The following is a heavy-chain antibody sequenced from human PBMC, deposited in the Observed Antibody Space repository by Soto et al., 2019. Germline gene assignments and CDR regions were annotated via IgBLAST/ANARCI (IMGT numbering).Heavy chain of an antibody. CDR1: GGTFSSYA. CDR2: IIPIFGTA. J-gene: IGHJ3*02. Sequence: QVQLVQSGAEVKKPGSSVKVSCKASGGTFSSYAISWVRQAPGQGLEWMGGIIPIFGTANYAQKFQGRVTITADESTSTAYMELSSLRSEDTAVYYCARDEVVVAATPTMGAFDIWGQGTMVTVSS. D-gene: IGHD2-15*01. V-gene: IGHV1-69*01. CDR3: ARDEVVVAATPTMGAFDI.